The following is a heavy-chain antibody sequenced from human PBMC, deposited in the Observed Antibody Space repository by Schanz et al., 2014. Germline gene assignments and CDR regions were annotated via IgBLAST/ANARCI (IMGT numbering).Heavy chain of an antibody. J-gene: IGHJ4*02. V-gene: IGHV1-46*03. D-gene: IGHD3-10*01. CDR3: ARGSPENMIRGELDY. Sequence: QVQLVQSGAEVKKPGSSVKVSCKASGYTFTNFFLHWVRQAPGQGLEWMGIINPIGGNTTYAQKFRGAVTLTTDTSTDTAYLELTSLRSEDTAVYYCARGSPENMIRGELDYWGQGTLVTVSS. CDR2: INPIGGNT. CDR1: GYTFTNFF.